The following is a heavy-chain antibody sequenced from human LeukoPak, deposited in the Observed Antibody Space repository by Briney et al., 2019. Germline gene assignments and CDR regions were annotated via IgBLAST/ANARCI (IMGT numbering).Heavy chain of an antibody. Sequence: GGSLRLSCEASGLSIGDYTMHWVRQVPGKGLEWVSLISRNGVATKYADSVRGRFIVSRDNTKNFLYLQMNSLSSEDTALYYCTKDRGGYKYGSYYFDYWGRGTLVTVSS. J-gene: IGHJ4*02. CDR1: GLSIGDYT. V-gene: IGHV3-43*01. CDR3: TKDRGGYKYGSYYFDY. CDR2: ISRNGVAT. D-gene: IGHD5-18*01.